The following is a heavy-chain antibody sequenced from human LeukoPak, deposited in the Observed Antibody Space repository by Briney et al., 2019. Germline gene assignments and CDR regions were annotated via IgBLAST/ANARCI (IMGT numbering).Heavy chain of an antibody. Sequence: SETLSLTCSVYGGSCCGYYWRWIRQAPGKGLEWFGEINHSGSTNYNPSLKGRVTISEETSKKQFSLQRNPVTPEATAYYYSARGIAVATDYWGKGTLVTVP. CDR2: INHSGST. CDR1: GGSCCGYY. D-gene: IGHD6-19*01. J-gene: IGHJ4*02. CDR3: ARGIAVATDY. V-gene: IGHV4-34*01.